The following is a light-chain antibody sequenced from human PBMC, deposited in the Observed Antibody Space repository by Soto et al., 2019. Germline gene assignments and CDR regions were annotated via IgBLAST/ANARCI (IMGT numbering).Light chain of an antibody. V-gene: IGLV2-14*03. CDR3: SAYTVSRTYV. J-gene: IGLJ1*01. Sequence: QSALTQPASVSGSPGQSITISCTGTNSDVGAYNFVSWHQQHPGKAPKLMIYNVYDRPSGISYRFSGSKSGNTASLTISGLQGEDEADYYCSAYTVSRTYVFGTGTKVTVL. CDR2: NVY. CDR1: NSDVGAYNF.